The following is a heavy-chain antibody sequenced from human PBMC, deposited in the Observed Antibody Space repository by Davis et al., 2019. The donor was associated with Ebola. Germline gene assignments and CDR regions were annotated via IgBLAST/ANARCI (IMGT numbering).Heavy chain of an antibody. CDR1: GYTFTSYY. V-gene: IGHV1-46*01. CDR2: INPSGGST. J-gene: IGHJ6*02. D-gene: IGHD3-22*01. CDR3: AREGPRFDSSGYYYGMDV. Sequence: ASVTVSCKASGYTFTSYYMHWVRQAPGQGLEWMGIINPSGGSTSYAQKFQGRVTITRDTSESTAYMELSSLRSDDTAVYYCAREGPRFDSSGYYYGMDVWGQGTTVTVSS.